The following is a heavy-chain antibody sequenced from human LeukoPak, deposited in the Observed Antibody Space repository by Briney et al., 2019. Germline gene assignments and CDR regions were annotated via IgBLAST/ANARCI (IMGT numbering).Heavy chain of an antibody. V-gene: IGHV3-74*01. CDR1: GFTFSNYW. Sequence: GGSLRLSCAASGFTFSNYWMHWIRQVPGKGLVWVSHIKYDGSATNYADSVKGRFTISRDNAKNTLYLQMNSLRAEDTAVYYCVSGSLQSGYNFDYWGQGALDTVSS. CDR2: IKYDGSAT. D-gene: IGHD3-3*01. J-gene: IGHJ4*02. CDR3: VSGSLQSGYNFDY.